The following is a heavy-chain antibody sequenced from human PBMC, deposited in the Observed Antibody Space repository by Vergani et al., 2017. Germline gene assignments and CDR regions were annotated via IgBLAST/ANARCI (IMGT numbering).Heavy chain of an antibody. CDR3: AKXVDEWRPYYNGMDV. D-gene: IGHD3-3*01. CDR2: ISGSGDST. Sequence: EVHLLESGGGLVQPGGSLRLSCVASGFSFRSYAMNWVRQAPGQGPEWVAAISGSGDSTYYADSMKGRFTISRDNSKNTLYLQMNGLRADDTAIYYCAKXVDEWRPYYNGMDVWGQGTTVTVSS. V-gene: IGHV3-23*01. J-gene: IGHJ6*02. CDR1: GFSFRSYA.